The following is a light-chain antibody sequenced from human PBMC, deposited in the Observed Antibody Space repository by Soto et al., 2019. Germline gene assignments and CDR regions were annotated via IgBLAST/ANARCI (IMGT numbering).Light chain of an antibody. J-gene: IGLJ1*01. Sequence: QSALTQPASVCGSPGQSITISCTATSSDVGSFNYVSWYQHHPGKAPKLMIYEVTSRPSGVSNRFSGSKSGNTASLTISGLQAEDEADYYCVSYATSTTLYVFGSGTKVTVL. CDR1: SSDVGSFNY. V-gene: IGLV2-14*01. CDR3: VSYATSTTLYV. CDR2: EVT.